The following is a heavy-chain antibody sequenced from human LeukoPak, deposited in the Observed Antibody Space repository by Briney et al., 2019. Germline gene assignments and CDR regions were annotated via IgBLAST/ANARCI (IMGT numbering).Heavy chain of an antibody. Sequence: SVKVSCKASGGTFSSYTISWVRQAPGQGLEWMGRINPILGIANYAQEFQGRVTITADKSTSTAYMELSSLRSEDTAVYYCAIVPAAPTAYYYYYMDVWGKGTTVTVSS. CDR1: GGTFSSYT. CDR3: AIVPAAPTAYYYYYMDV. CDR2: INPILGIA. D-gene: IGHD2-2*01. J-gene: IGHJ6*03. V-gene: IGHV1-69*02.